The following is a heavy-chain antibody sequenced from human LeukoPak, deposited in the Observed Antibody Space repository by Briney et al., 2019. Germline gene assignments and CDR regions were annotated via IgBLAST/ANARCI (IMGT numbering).Heavy chain of an antibody. D-gene: IGHD6-19*01. CDR3: ARDQIAVAADVGFDY. CDR1: GYTFTSDG. CDR2: VNPSGGST. J-gene: IGHJ4*02. V-gene: IGHV1-46*01. Sequence: ASVKVSCKASGYTFTSDGISWVRQAPGQGLEWMGIVNPSGGSTSYAQKFQGRVTMTRDTSTSTVYMELSSLRSEDTAVYYCARDQIAVAADVGFDYWGQGTLVTVSS.